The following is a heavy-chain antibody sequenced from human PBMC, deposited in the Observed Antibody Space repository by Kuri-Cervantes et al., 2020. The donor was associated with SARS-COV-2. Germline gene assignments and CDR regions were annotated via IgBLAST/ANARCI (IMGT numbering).Heavy chain of an antibody. CDR3: AKGGTSSSSLYFQH. CDR2: ISWNSGSI. V-gene: IGHV3-9*03. D-gene: IGHD6-6*01. CDR1: GFTFSSYA. J-gene: IGHJ1*01. Sequence: SLKISCAASGFTFSSYAMHWVRQAPGKGLEWVSGISWNSGSIGYADSVKGRFTISRDNAKNSLYLQMNSLRAEDMALYYCAKGGTSSSSLYFQHWGQGTLVTVSS.